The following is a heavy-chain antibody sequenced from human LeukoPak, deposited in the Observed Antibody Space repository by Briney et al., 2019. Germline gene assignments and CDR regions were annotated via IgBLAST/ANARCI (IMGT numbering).Heavy chain of an antibody. Sequence: GASVKVSCKASGYTFTSYYMHWVRQAPGQGLEWMGIINPSGGSTSYAQKFQGRVTMTRDMSMSTVYMELSSLRSEDTAVYYCARAVTDYFDYWGQGTLVTVSS. V-gene: IGHV1-46*01. CDR1: GYTFTSYY. J-gene: IGHJ4*02. CDR2: INPSGGST. CDR3: ARAVTDYFDY.